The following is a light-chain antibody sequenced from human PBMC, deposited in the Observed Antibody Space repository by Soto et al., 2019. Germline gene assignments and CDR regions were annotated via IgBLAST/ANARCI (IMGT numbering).Light chain of an antibody. CDR3: QQRSNWPT. Sequence: EIVLTQSPATLSLSPGERATLSCRASQSVSSYLAWYHQKPGQAPRRLLYAASNRATGIPARFSGGGSGTDFTLTISRLEHEDFADYYCQQRSNWPTFGQGTKVDIK. CDR2: AAS. J-gene: IGKJ1*01. V-gene: IGKV3-11*01. CDR1: QSVSSY.